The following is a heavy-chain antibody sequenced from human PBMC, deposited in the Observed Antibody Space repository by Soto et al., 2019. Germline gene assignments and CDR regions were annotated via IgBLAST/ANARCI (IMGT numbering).Heavy chain of an antibody. CDR3: AKLYGDYDY. CDR2: IMPGSSHI. CDR1: GFTFTDYY. V-gene: IGHV3-11*06. J-gene: IGHJ4*02. D-gene: IGHD4-17*01. Sequence: PGGSLRLSCAASGFTFTDYYMSWIRQAPGSGLEWVSYIMPGSSHIFYADSVKGRFTISRDNAKNTLYLQMNSLRAEDTAVYYCAKLYGDYDYWGQGTLVTVSS.